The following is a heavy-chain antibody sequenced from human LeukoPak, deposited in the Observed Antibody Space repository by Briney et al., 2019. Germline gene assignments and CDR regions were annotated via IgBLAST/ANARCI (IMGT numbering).Heavy chain of an antibody. CDR3: ASIPRIVGATGAFDI. V-gene: IGHV4-59*08. Sequence: SETLSLTCVVSGGSISGYHWSWIRQVPGKGLEWIGYIYYKGITNYNPSLKSRVTISVDTSKNQFSLKLSSVTAADTAVYYCASIPRIVGATGAFDIWGQGTMVTVSS. CDR1: GGSISGYH. J-gene: IGHJ3*02. D-gene: IGHD1-26*01. CDR2: IYYKGIT.